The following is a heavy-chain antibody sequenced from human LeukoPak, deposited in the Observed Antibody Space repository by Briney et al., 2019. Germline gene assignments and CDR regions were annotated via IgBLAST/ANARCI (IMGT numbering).Heavy chain of an antibody. Sequence: SETLSFTCTVSGGSISSYYWSWIRQPPGKGLEWIGYIYTSGSTNYNPSLKSRVTISVDTSKNQFSLKLSSVTAADTAVYYCARHGSGYYLGDAFDIWGQGTMVTVSS. J-gene: IGHJ3*02. CDR1: GGSISSYY. D-gene: IGHD3-22*01. V-gene: IGHV4-4*09. CDR3: ARHGSGYYLGDAFDI. CDR2: IYTSGST.